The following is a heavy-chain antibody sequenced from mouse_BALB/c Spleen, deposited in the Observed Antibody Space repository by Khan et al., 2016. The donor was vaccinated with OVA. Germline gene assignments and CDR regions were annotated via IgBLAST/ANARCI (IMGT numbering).Heavy chain of an antibody. Sequence: EVELVESGGDLVQPGGSQKLSCAASGFTFSSYGMHWVRQAPEKGLEWVAYISGDSNTIYYADTVKGRFTISRDNPRNTLFLQMTSLMSEDTAMYYCATSYFYGYYFDYWGPGTTLTVSS. V-gene: IGHV5-17*02. CDR3: ATSYFYGYYFDY. CDR1: GFTFSSYG. J-gene: IGHJ2*01. CDR2: ISGDSNTI. D-gene: IGHD1-1*01.